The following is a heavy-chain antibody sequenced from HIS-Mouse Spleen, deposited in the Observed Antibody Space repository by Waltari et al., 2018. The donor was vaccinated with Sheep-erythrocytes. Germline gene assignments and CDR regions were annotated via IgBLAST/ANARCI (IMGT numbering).Heavy chain of an antibody. CDR2: DYYSGST. J-gene: IGHJ4*02. V-gene: IGHV4-59*08. CDR3: ARHSSSWYYFDY. Sequence: QVQLQESGPGLVKPSETLSLTCTVSGGSISCYYWSWIRRPPGKGLEWIGYDYYSGSTNYNHSRKGGVTISIDTSKNQCYLKLGSVTAADTAEYYCARHSSSWYYFDYWGQGTLVTVSS. D-gene: IGHD6-13*01. CDR1: GGSISCYY.